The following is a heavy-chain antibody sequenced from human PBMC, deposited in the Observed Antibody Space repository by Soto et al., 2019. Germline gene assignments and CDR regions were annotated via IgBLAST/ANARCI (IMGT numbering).Heavy chain of an antibody. J-gene: IGHJ6*02. D-gene: IGHD2-15*01. V-gene: IGHV3-23*01. CDR2: ISGSGGST. Sequence: EVQLLESGGGLVQPGGSLRLSCAASGFTFSSYAMSWVRQAPGKGLEWVSAISGSGGSTYYADSVKGRFTISRDNSKNTLYLQMNSLRAEDTAVYYCAKSLVVVVVAATGCAVWGQGTTVTVSS. CDR3: AKSLVVVVVAATGCAV. CDR1: GFTFSSYA.